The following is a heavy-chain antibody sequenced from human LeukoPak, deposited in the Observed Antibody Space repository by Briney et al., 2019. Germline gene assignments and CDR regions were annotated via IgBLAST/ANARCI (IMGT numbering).Heavy chain of an antibody. V-gene: IGHV3-53*01. CDR2: IYSGGST. CDR1: GFTVSSNY. D-gene: IGHD3-9*01. J-gene: IGHJ4*02. Sequence: GGSLRLSCAASGFTVSSNYMSWVRQAPGKGLEWVSVIYSGGSTYYADSVKGRFTISRDNSKNTLYLQMNSLRAEDTAVYYCARAARYFDWLLFNYYFDYWGQGTLVTVSS. CDR3: ARAARYFDWLLFNYYFDY.